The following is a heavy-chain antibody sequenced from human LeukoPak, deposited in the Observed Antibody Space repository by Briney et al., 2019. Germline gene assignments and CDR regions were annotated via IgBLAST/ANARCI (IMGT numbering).Heavy chain of an antibody. D-gene: IGHD5-24*01. CDR1: GFTFSSYA. Sequence: SGGSLRLSCAASGFTFSSYAMHWVRQAPGKGLEWVSVIYSGGSTYYADSVKGRFTISRDNSKNTLYLQMNSLRAEDTAVYYCAAEMATGNYFDYWGQGTLVTVSS. V-gene: IGHV3-53*01. CDR3: AAEMATGNYFDY. CDR2: IYSGGST. J-gene: IGHJ4*02.